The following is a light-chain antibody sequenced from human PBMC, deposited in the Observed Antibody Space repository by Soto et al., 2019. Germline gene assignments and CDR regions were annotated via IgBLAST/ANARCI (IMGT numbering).Light chain of an antibody. CDR2: GAS. V-gene: IGKV3-20*01. Sequence: DIVMTQSPPTLYVSPGDSTALSCRASRSVTSSLAWYQQKPGQAPRLLIYGASNRATGIPDRFSGSGSGTDFTLTINRLEPEDFAVYYCQQFGGTWTFGQGTKVDI. J-gene: IGKJ1*01. CDR3: QQFGGTWT. CDR1: RSVTSS.